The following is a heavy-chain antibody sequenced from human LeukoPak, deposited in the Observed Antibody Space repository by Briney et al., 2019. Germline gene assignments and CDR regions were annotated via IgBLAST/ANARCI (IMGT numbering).Heavy chain of an antibody. CDR3: ARVTTVAGSDYFDY. V-gene: IGHV4-61*03. Sequence: PSETLSLTCTVSGGSVSSGTYYWSWIRQPPGKGLEWIGHIYYSGSTNYNPSLKSRVTISVDTSKNHFSLKLSSVTAADTAVYYCARVTTVAGSDYFDYWGQGTPVTVSS. J-gene: IGHJ4*02. D-gene: IGHD6-19*01. CDR1: GGSVSSGTYY. CDR2: IYYSGST.